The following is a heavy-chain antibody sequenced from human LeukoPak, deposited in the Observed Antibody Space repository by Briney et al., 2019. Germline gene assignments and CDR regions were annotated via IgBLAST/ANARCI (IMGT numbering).Heavy chain of an antibody. V-gene: IGHV1-2*04. D-gene: IGHD3-9*01. J-gene: IGHJ3*02. Sequence: ASVKASCKASGYTFTGYYMHWVRQAPGQGLEWMGWINPNSGGTNYAQKFQGWVTMTRDTSISTAYMELSRLRSDDTAVYYCARAGSDILTGYPKDAFDIWGQGTMVTVSS. CDR3: ARAGSDILTGYPKDAFDI. CDR2: INPNSGGT. CDR1: GYTFTGYY.